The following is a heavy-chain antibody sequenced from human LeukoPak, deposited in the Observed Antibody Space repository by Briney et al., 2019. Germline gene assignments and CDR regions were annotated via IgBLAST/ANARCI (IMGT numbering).Heavy chain of an antibody. V-gene: IGHV3-30-3*01. CDR1: GFTFSSYA. CDR3: AREVVNNYYDSWFDY. CDR2: ISYDGSNK. J-gene: IGHJ4*02. Sequence: GGPLRLSCAASGFTFSSYAMHWVGQAPGLGLAWVAVISYDGSNKYYADSVKGRFTISRDNSKNTLYLQMNSLRAEDTAVYYCAREVVNNYYDSWFDYWGQGTLVTVSS. D-gene: IGHD3-22*01.